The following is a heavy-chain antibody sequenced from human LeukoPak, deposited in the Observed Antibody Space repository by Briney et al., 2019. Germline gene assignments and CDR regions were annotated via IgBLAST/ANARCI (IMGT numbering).Heavy chain of an antibody. CDR1: GGSISSSSYY. CDR2: IYYSGST. Sequence: SETLSLTCTVSGGSISSSSYYWGWIRQPPGKGLEWIGSIYYSGSTYYNPSLKSRVTISVDTSKNQFSLKLSSVTAADTAVYYCARQGYSSGWFDYWGQGTLVTVSS. CDR3: ARQGYSSGWFDY. V-gene: IGHV4-39*01. D-gene: IGHD6-19*01. J-gene: IGHJ4*02.